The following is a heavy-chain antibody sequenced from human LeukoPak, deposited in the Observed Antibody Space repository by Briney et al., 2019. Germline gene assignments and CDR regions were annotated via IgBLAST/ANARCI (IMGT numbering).Heavy chain of an antibody. CDR2: IYHSGSA. D-gene: IGHD4-17*01. J-gene: IGHJ6*03. Sequence: SETLSLTCAVSGGSISSSNCWSWVRQPPGKGLEWIGEIYHSGSANYNPSLKSRVTISLDKSKNRFSLKLSSVTAADTAVYYCARANDYGDPLPRYMDVWGKGTTVTVSS. V-gene: IGHV4-4*02. CDR1: GGSISSSNC. CDR3: ARANDYGDPLPRYMDV.